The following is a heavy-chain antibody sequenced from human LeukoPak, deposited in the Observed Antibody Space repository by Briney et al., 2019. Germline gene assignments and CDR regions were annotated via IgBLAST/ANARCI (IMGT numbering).Heavy chain of an antibody. CDR1: GFTFSSYG. J-gene: IGHJ4*02. CDR3: AKDYGSGSYFDY. V-gene: IGHV3-30*02. Sequence: PGGSLRLSCPASGFTFSSYGMHWVRQAPGKGLEWVAFIRYDGSNKYYADSVKGRFTISRDNSKNTPYLQMNSLRAEDTAVYYCAKDYGSGSYFDYWGQGTLVTVSS. D-gene: IGHD3-10*01. CDR2: IRYDGSNK.